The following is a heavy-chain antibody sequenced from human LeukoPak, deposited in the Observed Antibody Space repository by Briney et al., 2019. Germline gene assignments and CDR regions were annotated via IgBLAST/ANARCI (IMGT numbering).Heavy chain of an antibody. V-gene: IGHV3-11*01. D-gene: IGHD5-18*01. J-gene: IGHJ6*02. CDR2: ISISVSTI. CDR3: ARDRDGYRYGSYYYYYGMDV. CDR1: GFTSRDYY. Sequence: GGSLRLSCAASGFTSRDYYMSWIRQAPGRGLGWVSYISISVSTIYYADPVKGRFTISRDNAKNSLYLQMNRLRAEDTAVYYCARDRDGYRYGSYYYYYGMDVWGQGTTVTVSS.